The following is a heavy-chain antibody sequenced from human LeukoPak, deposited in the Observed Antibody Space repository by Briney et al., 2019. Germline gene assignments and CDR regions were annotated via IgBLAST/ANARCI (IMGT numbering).Heavy chain of an antibody. CDR1: GYAFSSYG. V-gene: IGHV1-18*01. CDR3: AREQGGYSGSADY. Sequence: ASVKLSCKASGYAFSSYGISWVRQAPGQGLEWMGWISAYNGNTNYAQKFQGRVTMTTDTSTTTAYMELRSLRSDDTAVYYCAREQGGYSGSADYWGQGTLVTVSS. J-gene: IGHJ4*02. D-gene: IGHD5-12*01. CDR2: ISAYNGNT.